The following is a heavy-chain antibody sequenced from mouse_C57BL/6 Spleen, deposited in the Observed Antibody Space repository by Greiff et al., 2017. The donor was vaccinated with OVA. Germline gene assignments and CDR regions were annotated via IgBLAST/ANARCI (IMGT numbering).Heavy chain of an antibody. V-gene: IGHV14-3*01. J-gene: IGHJ1*03. Sequence: VQLQQSVAELVRPGASVKLSCTASGFNIKNTYMPWVKQRPEQGLEWLGRIDPANGNTKFAPKFQGKATITADTSSNTAYLQLSSLTSEDTAIYYCAPITTVVATGYFDVWGTGTTVTVSA. CDR3: APITTVVATGYFDV. D-gene: IGHD1-1*01. CDR2: IDPANGNT. CDR1: GFNIKNTY.